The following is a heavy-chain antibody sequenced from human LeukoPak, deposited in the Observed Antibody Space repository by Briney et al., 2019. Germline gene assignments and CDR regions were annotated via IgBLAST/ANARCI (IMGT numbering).Heavy chain of an antibody. CDR1: GGTFSSYA. CDR2: IIPILGIA. CDR3: ARDPYSSRPNWFDP. Sequence: GASVKVSCKASGGTFSSYAISWVRQAPGQGLEWMGRIIPILGIANYAQKFQGRVTITADKSTSTAYMELSSLRSEDTAVYYCARDPYSSRPNWFDPWGQGTLVTVSS. D-gene: IGHD6-13*01. J-gene: IGHJ5*02. V-gene: IGHV1-69*04.